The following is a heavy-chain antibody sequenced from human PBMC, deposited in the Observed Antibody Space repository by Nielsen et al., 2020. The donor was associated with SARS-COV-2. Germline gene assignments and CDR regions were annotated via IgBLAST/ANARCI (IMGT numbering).Heavy chain of an antibody. D-gene: IGHD1-26*01. J-gene: IGHJ6*02. CDR1: GFTFSSYG. Sequence: GESLKISCAASGFTFSSYGMHWVRQAPGKGLEWVAVISYDGSNKYYADSVKGRFTISRDNSKNTLYLQMNSLRAEDTAVYYCATLGATTPDHYYYGMDVWGQGTTVTVSS. CDR2: ISYDGSNK. CDR3: ATLGATTPDHYYYGMDV. V-gene: IGHV3-30*03.